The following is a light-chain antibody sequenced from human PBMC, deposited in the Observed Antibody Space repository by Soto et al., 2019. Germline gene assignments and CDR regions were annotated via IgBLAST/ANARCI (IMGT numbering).Light chain of an antibody. CDR1: QSISNY. V-gene: IGKV1-39*01. J-gene: IGKJ2*01. Sequence: DIQMTQSPSSLSAPVGDRVTVTCRASQSISNYLNWYQQKPGRAPKLLIYAGTSLQSGVPSRFSGSASGTEFTLTISSLQPEDFATYYCQQSFDTSYTFGQGTNLEIK. CDR2: AGT. CDR3: QQSFDTSYT.